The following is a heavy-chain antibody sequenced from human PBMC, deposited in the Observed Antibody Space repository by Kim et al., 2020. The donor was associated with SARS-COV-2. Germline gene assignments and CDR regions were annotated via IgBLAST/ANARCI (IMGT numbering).Heavy chain of an antibody. CDR3: ARDLRIAVAEYYYYYGMDV. D-gene: IGHD6-19*01. V-gene: IGHV1-18*01. CDR1: GYTFTRYG. J-gene: IGHJ6*02. Sequence: ASVKVSCKASGYTFTRYGISWVRQAPGQGLEWMGWISAYNGNTNYAQKLQGRVTFTTDTSTSTAYMGLSSLRSDDTAVYYCARDLRIAVAEYYYYYGMDVWGQGTTVTVS. CDR2: ISAYNGNT.